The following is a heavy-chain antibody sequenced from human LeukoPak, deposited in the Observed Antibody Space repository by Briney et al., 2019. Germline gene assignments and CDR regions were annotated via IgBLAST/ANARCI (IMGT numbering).Heavy chain of an antibody. CDR2: INPNSGGT. CDR3: ALEDIVVVPAALEDY. Sequence: ASVTVSCKASGYTFTGYYMHWVRQAPGQGLEWMGWINPNSGGTNHAQKFQGRVTMTRDTSISTAYMELSRLRSDDTAVYYCALEDIVVVPAALEDYWGQGTLVTVSS. D-gene: IGHD2-2*01. V-gene: IGHV1-2*02. J-gene: IGHJ4*02. CDR1: GYTFTGYY.